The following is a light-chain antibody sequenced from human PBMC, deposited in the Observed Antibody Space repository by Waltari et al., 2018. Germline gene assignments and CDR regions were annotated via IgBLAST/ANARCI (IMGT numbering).Light chain of an antibody. Sequence: QSALTQPASVSGPPGQPNALPCTGSDPDVGGHNFVSWYQQHPGKVTNLIIFDVSNRPSGISYRFSGSKFGNTASLTISGLQADDEADYYCSSYTRGRTYVFGSGTKVTVL. CDR3: SSYTRGRTYV. CDR1: DPDVGGHNF. CDR2: DVS. V-gene: IGLV2-14*03. J-gene: IGLJ1*01.